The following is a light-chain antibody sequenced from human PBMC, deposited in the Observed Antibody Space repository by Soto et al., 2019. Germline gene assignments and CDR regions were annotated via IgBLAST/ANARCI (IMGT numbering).Light chain of an antibody. V-gene: IGKV1-33*01. CDR3: HQYDDLPYT. CDR1: QNISKF. J-gene: IGKJ2*01. CDR2: DAS. Sequence: DIQMTQSPSSLTASVGDRVTITCQTSQNISKFLIWYQQSPGKAPNLLISDASNLEAGVPSRFSGRGSGTHFSLAISSLQPEDIGRSFCHQYDDLPYTFGQGTRLQIK.